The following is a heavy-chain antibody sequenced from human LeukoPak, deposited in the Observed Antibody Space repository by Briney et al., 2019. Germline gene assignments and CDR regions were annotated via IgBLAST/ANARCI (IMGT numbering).Heavy chain of an antibody. D-gene: IGHD3-22*01. V-gene: IGHV4-39*01. J-gene: IGHJ3*02. Sequence: KSSETLSLTCTVSGGSISSSSYYWGWIRQPPGKGLEWIGSIYYSGSTYYNPSLKSRVTISVDTSKNQFSLKLSSVTAADTAVYYCARGSYDSSGYYFPPGAFDIWGQGTMVTVSS. CDR3: ARGSYDSSGYYFPPGAFDI. CDR2: IYYSGST. CDR1: GGSISSSSYY.